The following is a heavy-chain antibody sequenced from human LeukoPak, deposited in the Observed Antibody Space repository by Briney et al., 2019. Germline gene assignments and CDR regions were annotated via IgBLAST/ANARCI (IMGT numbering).Heavy chain of an antibody. CDR2: ISGSGGST. V-gene: IGHV3-23*01. J-gene: IGHJ4*02. CDR3: AKVKGYDSSGYYSFFDY. CDR1: GFTISSYA. Sequence: PGGSLRLSCAASGFTISSYAMSWVRQAPGKGLEWVSGISGSGGSTYYADSVKGRFTISRDNSKNTLYLQMNSLRAEDTAVYYCAKVKGYDSSGYYSFFDYWGQGTLVTVSS. D-gene: IGHD3-22*01.